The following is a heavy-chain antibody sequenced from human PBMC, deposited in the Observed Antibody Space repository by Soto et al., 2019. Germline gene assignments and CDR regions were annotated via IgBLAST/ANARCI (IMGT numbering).Heavy chain of an antibody. CDR3: PKIRGHNSSYPILDQ. V-gene: IGHV3-23*01. CDR1: GFSIDSYA. CDR2: IRNSGEST. J-gene: IGHJ1*01. D-gene: IGHD3-22*01. Sequence: EVQLLESGGGLAQPGGSLRLSCAASGFSIDSYAMNWVRQAPGKGLEWISMIRNSGESTYYAESVKGRFTISRDSSKNTLYLQMNSLRVEDTAVFYCPKIRGHNSSYPILDQWCQGTLVTVSS.